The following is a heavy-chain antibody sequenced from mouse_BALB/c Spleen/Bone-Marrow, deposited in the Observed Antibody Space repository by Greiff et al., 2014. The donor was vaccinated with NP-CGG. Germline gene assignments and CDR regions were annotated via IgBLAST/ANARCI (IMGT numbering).Heavy chain of an antibody. CDR1: GFNIKDTY. V-gene: IGHV14-3*02. Sequence: EVQLQQSGAELVKPGASVKLSCTASGFNIKDTYMHWVKQRPEQGLEWIGRIDPANGNTKYDPKFQGKATITADTSSNTAYLQLSSLTSEDTAVYYCATYYYGCYFDYWGQGTTLTVSS. CDR3: ATYYYGCYFDY. J-gene: IGHJ2*01. D-gene: IGHD1-2*01. CDR2: IDPANGNT.